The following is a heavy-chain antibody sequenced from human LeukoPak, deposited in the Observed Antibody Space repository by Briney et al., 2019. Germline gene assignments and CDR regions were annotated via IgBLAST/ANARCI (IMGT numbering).Heavy chain of an antibody. Sequence: GGSLRLSCAASGFTFSSYGMHWVRQAPGKGLEWVAVISYDGSNKYYADSVKGRFTISRDNSKNTLYLQMNSLRAEDTAVYYCAKDYRDLTPGGYWGQGTLVTVSS. D-gene: IGHD5-24*01. CDR2: ISYDGSNK. CDR3: AKDYRDLTPGGY. CDR1: GFTFSSYG. J-gene: IGHJ4*02. V-gene: IGHV3-30*18.